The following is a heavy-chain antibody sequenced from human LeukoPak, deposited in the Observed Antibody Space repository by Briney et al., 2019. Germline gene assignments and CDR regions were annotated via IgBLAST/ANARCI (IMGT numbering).Heavy chain of an antibody. CDR3: ARRTAIATAGTLLYYFDY. D-gene: IGHD6-13*01. J-gene: IGHJ4*02. CDR2: ITSSSAYI. Sequence: TGGSLRLSCEASGFTFSNFNMNWVRQAPGKGLEWLSSITSSSAYIHYADSVQGRFTVSRDNAGNTLFLQMNNLRTDDTAIYYCARRTAIATAGTLLYYFDYWGLGTVVTVSS. CDR1: GFTFSNFN. V-gene: IGHV3-21*01.